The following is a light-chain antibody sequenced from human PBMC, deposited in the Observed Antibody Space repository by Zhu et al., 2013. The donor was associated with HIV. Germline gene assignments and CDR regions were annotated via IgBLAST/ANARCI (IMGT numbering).Light chain of an antibody. CDR2: GAS. CDR1: QSVSSSY. Sequence: EIVLTQSPGTLSLSPGERATLSCTASQSVSSSYLTWYQQRPGQAPRLLIFGASSRASGIPDRFSGSGSGTDFTLTISSLQPEDFATYYCQQSYSTPRAFGQGTKLEIK. V-gene: IGKV3-20*01. CDR3: QQSYSTPRA. J-gene: IGKJ2*01.